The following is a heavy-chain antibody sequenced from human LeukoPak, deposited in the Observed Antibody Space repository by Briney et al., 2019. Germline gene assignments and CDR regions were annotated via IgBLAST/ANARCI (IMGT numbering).Heavy chain of an antibody. CDR1: GFTFSTYG. CDR2: ISYDGTNK. V-gene: IGHV3-30*03. J-gene: IGHJ3*02. CDR3: ARAPMSYDSSGFGGAFDI. D-gene: IGHD3-22*01. Sequence: GGSLRLSCVASGFTFSTYGMHWVRQAPGKGLEWVAVISYDGTNKYYADSVKGRFTISRDNSKNTMYLQMNSLRAEDTAMYYCARAPMSYDSSGFGGAFDIWGQGTMVTVSS.